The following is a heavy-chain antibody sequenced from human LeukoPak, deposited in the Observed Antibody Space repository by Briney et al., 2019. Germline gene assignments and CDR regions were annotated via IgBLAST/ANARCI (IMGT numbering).Heavy chain of an antibody. D-gene: IGHD5-18*01. CDR3: ARAGYSYALDSFAM. CDR2: MNPNSGNT. Sequence: ASAKVSSKPSGYTSTSYDTKCVPPAPRRGLERMGWMNPNSGNTGNAQKFQGTVTMTRTTSISSAYMELSSLRPEDTAVYYCARAGYSYALDSFAMCSQGRMVTVPS. V-gene: IGHV1-8*01. J-gene: IGHJ3*02. CDR1: GYTSTSYD.